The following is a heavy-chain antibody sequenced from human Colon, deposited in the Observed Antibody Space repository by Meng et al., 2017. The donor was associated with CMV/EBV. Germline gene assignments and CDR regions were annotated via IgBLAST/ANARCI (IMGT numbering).Heavy chain of an antibody. D-gene: IGHD1-26*01. CDR1: GGSISSRMHY. CDR3: ARDLVPTVGAHYGVDV. V-gene: IGHV4-39*07. CDR2: LYYSGST. Sequence: GSLRLSCIVSGGSISSRMHYWAWIRQPPGKGLEWIGSLYYSGSTYYNKSLESRVTISVDTSKNQFSLRLSSVTAADTAVYYCARDLVPTVGAHYGVDVWGQGATVTVSS. J-gene: IGHJ6*02.